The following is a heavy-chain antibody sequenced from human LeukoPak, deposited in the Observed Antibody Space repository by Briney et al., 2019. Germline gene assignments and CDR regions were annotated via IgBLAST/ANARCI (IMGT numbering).Heavy chain of an antibody. J-gene: IGHJ4*02. Sequence: TSETLSLTCAVYGGSFSGYYWSWIRQPPGKGLEWIGEINHSGSTNYNPSLKSRVTISVDTSKNQFTLKLSSVPAADTAVHYCARGMLRGRKAGYCSGGSCYSFADYWGQGTLVTVSS. D-gene: IGHD2-15*01. CDR2: INHSGST. V-gene: IGHV4-34*01. CDR3: ARGMLRGRKAGYCSGGSCYSFADY. CDR1: GGSFSGYY.